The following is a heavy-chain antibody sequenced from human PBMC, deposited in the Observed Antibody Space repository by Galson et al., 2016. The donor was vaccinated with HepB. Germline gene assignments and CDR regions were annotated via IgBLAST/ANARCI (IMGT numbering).Heavy chain of an antibody. CDR2: ISYDGTKK. CDR1: GFTFSSYG. Sequence: SLRLSCAVSGFTFSSYGMHWVRQAPGKGLEWVAVISYDGTKKYYGDSAKGRFTISRDNSNNPLHLQMNSLRAEDTAGYYCARGSHLKTSGCFALDVWGQGTTVTVSS. J-gene: IGHJ6*02. V-gene: IGHV3-30*03. D-gene: IGHD6-25*01. CDR3: ARGSHLKTSGCFALDV.